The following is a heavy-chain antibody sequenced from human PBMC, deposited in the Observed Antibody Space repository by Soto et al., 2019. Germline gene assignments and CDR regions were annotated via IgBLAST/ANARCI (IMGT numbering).Heavy chain of an antibody. J-gene: IGHJ4*01. V-gene: IGHV4-39*01. CDR3: ATMGGSGGSRHIDY. CDR2: IYYSGST. D-gene: IGHD2-15*01. CDR1: GGSLSSSSYY. Sequence: QLQLQESGPGLVKPSETLSLTCTVSGGSLSSSSYYWGWIRQPPGKGLEWIGSIYYSGSTYYNPSLKSRVPISVDTSKNQFALKLSSVTAADTAMYYCATMGGSGGSRHIDYWGQGTLVTVSS.